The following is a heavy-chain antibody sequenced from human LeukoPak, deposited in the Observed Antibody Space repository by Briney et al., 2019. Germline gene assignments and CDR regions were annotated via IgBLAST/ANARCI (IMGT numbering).Heavy chain of an antibody. J-gene: IGHJ4*02. V-gene: IGHV1-69*04. CDR1: GGTFSSYA. D-gene: IGHD3-22*01. CDR3: ASPIYHYNSSGYYPFDY. CDR2: IIPILGIA. Sequence: GASVKVSCKASGGTFSSYAISWVRQAPGQGLEWMGRIIPILGIANYAQKFQGRVTITADKSTSTAYMELSSLRSEDTAVYYCASPIYHYNSSGYYPFDYWGQGTLVTVSS.